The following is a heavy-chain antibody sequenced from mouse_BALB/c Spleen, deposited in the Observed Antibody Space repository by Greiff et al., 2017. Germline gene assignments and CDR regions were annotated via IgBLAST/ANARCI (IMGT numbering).Heavy chain of an antibody. D-gene: IGHD3-2*01. CDR2: INPSNGGT. V-gene: IGHV1S81*02. CDR3: TRSRTARAYYYAMDY. J-gene: IGHJ4*01. CDR1: GYTFTSYY. Sequence: QVQLKESGAELVKPGASVKLSCKASGYTFTSYYMYWVKQRPGQGLEWIGEINPSNGGTNFNEKFKSKATLTVDKSSSTAYMQLSSLTSEDSAVYYCTRSRTARAYYYAMDYWGQGTSVTVSS.